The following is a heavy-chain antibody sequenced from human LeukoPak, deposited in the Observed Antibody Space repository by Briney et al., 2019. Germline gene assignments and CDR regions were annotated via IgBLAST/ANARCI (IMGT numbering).Heavy chain of an antibody. CDR3: VRDRHTVAVAATLDY. D-gene: IGHD6-19*01. V-gene: IGHV1-2*02. J-gene: IGHJ4*02. Sequence: ASVKVSCKSSGYTFTGNYMHWVRQAPGQGLEWVGWINPNSGDTKYAQNFQGRVTMTRDTSITTTYMELSSLRSDDTAVYYCVRDRHTVAVAATLDYWGQGTLVIASS. CDR1: GYTFTGNY. CDR2: INPNSGDT.